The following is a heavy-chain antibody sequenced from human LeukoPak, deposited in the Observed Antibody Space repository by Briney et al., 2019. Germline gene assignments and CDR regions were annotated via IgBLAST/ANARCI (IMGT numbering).Heavy chain of an antibody. V-gene: IGHV3-9*01. CDR2: ISWNSGSI. CDR1: GFTFSSYS. CDR3: AKIAYSSSWYGYYFDY. D-gene: IGHD6-13*01. J-gene: IGHJ4*02. Sequence: PGGSLRLSCAASGFTFSSYSMNWVRQAPGKGLEWVSGISWNSGSIGYADSVKGRFTISRDNAKNSLYLQMDSLRAEDTALYYCAKIAYSSSWYGYYFDYWGQGTLVTVSS.